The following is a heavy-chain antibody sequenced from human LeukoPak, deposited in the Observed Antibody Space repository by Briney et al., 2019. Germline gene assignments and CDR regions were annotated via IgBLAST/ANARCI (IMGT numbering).Heavy chain of an antibody. CDR3: ARGRLPGFAVAHRGDYYNGMDG. CDR1: GEGYY. V-gene: IGHV4-34*01. Sequence: SETLSLTCAVRGEGYYWSWIRQFPGKGLEWIGEITHSGSTNYNPSLKSRVTISIDKSNNQFSLNLGSVTAADTATYYCARGRLPGFAVAHRGDYYNGMDGWGQGTTVTVSS. D-gene: IGHD6-19*01. J-gene: IGHJ6*02. CDR2: ITHSGST.